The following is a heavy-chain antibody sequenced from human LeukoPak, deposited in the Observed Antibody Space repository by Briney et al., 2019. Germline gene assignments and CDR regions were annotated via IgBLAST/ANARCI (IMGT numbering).Heavy chain of an antibody. CDR2: IYYSGST. CDR1: GGSISSHY. CDR3: ARYDSRAYYVLDY. D-gene: IGHD3-22*01. J-gene: IGHJ4*02. Sequence: SETLSLTCTVSGGSISSHYWSWIRQPPGKGLEWIGYIYYSGSTNYNPSLKSRVTISVDTSTNQFSLNLTSVTAADTAVYYCARYDSRAYYVLDYWGQGTLVTVSS. V-gene: IGHV4-59*11.